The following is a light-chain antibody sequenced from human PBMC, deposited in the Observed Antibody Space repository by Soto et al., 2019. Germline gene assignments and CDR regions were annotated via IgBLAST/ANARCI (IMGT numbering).Light chain of an antibody. J-gene: IGLJ1*01. CDR3: RSYTSDSSYV. CDR2: AVS. V-gene: IGLV2-14*01. CDR1: SSDVGLYYY. Sequence: QSVLTQRASVSGSPGQSITISCTGTSSDVGLYYYVSWYQQHPGKAPQLMIYAVSNRPSGVSNRFSASKSGNTAYLFISGIQAEDEADYYCRSYTSDSSYVFGSGTKVTVL.